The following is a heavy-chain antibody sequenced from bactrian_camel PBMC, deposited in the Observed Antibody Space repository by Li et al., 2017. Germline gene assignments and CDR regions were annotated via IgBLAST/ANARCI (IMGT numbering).Heavy chain of an antibody. D-gene: IGHD5*01. Sequence: HVQLVESGGGSVQAGGSLRLSCAASGSPYNSLYMGWFRQAPGQKCEEVAGIDSGGKTTYAEFVKGRFIISKGNAKKTLYLQKNSLKPEDTGMYYCAAGLRVNERRCRAGNWGRPPWDRSLEVWGQGTQVTVS. CDR3: AAGLRVNERRCRAGNWGRPPWDRSLEV. V-gene: IGHV3S55*01. J-gene: IGHJ2*01. CDR1: GSPYNSLY. CDR2: IDSGGKT.